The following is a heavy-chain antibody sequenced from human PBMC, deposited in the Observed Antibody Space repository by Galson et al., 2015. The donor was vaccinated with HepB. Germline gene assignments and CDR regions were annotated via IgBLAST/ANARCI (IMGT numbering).Heavy chain of an antibody. CDR2: TYYRSKWYN. CDR3: ASSDSSGWGPYFDY. CDR1: GDSVSSNSAA. D-gene: IGHD3-22*01. Sequence: CAISGDSVSSNSAAWNWIRQSPSRGLEWLGRTYYRSKWYNDYAVSVKSRITINPDTSKNQFSLQLNSVTPEDTAVYYCASSDSSGWGPYFDYWGQGTLVTVSS. V-gene: IGHV6-1*01. J-gene: IGHJ4*02.